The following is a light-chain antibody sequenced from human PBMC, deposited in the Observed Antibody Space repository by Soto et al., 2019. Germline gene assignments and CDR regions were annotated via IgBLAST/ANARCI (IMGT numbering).Light chain of an antibody. J-gene: IGKJ4*01. Sequence: DIQMTQSPSSLSASVGDRVTITCRASQSISSYLNWYQQKPGKAPKLLIYAASSLQSGVPSRFSGSGSGTDFTRTISSLQPEYFATYYCQQSYSTPLTFGGGTKVEIK. CDR3: QQSYSTPLT. CDR1: QSISSY. CDR2: AAS. V-gene: IGKV1-39*01.